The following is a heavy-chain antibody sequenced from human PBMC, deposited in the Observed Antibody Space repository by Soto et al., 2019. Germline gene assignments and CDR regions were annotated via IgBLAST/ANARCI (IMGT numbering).Heavy chain of an antibody. J-gene: IGHJ5*02. D-gene: IGHD2-8*01. CDR3: ARDTETLGPRANDALDIWGQGTMVYATQNWFDP. V-gene: IGHV1-3*01. CDR1: GYTFSAYT. CDR2: INAGSGNT. Sequence: GASVKVSCKATGYTFSAYTMNWVRQAPGQSLEWMGWINAGSGNTKYSQNFQGRVSITRDTSASTVYMELTGLTSEDTAVYYCARDTETLGPRANDALDIWGQGTMVYATQNWFDPWGQGTLVTVSS.